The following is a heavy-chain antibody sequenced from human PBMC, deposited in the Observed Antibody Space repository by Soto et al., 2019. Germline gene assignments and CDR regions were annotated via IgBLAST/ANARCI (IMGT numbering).Heavy chain of an antibody. CDR3: AKATATGGGAFDF. V-gene: IGHV3-23*01. CDR2: ILVDGRT. CDR1: GFPCGSYD. J-gene: IGHJ3*01. D-gene: IGHD2-8*02. Sequence: GGSLRLSCAASGFPCGSYDMTWVRQSPGKGLEWVSTILVDGRTFYVDSVKGRFTISRDNSRNTVYLQMNGLTAGDTALYYCAKATATGGGAFDFCGQGTMVTVSS.